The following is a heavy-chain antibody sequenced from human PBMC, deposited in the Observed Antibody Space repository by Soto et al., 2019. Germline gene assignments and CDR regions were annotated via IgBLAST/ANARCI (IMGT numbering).Heavy chain of an antibody. CDR2: IISSGRT. V-gene: IGHV4-31*11. CDR1: VNSFGCGAYY. CDR3: ESNLAPDSSEVVFDA. D-gene: IGHD2-15*01. J-gene: IGHJ4*02. Sequence: TLSLSYAVAVNSFGCGAYYWSWTFQHPGEGLVWIAYIISSGRTFYNLSLQSRILTPMDTSAKEFSLNLSSVSAADTVVYYCESNLAPDSSEVVFDARGQGTQVTVSS.